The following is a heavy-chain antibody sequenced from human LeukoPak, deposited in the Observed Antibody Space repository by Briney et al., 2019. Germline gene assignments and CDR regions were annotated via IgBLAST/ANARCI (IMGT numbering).Heavy chain of an antibody. V-gene: IGHV3-23*01. D-gene: IGHD3-3*01. CDR1: GFTFSSYG. J-gene: IGHJ4*02. CDR3: ATPNYHKAKLRRREWLLLGGVDY. Sequence: GGSLRLSCAASGFTFSSYGMHWVRQAPGKGLEWVSAISGSGGSTYYADSVKGRFTISRDNSKNTLYLQMNSLRAEDTAVYYCATPNYHKAKLRRREWLLLGGVDYWGQGTLVTVSS. CDR2: ISGSGGST.